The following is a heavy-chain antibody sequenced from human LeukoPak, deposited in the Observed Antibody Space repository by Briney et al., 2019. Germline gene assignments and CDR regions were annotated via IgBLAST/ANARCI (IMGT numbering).Heavy chain of an antibody. D-gene: IGHD3-22*01. CDR3: AREGYSSGYYIPSFDY. CDR2: IIPIFGTA. CDR1: GGTFSSYA. J-gene: IGHJ4*02. Sequence: ASVKVSCKASGGTFSSYAISWVRQAPGQGLEWMGGIIPIFGTANYAQKFQGRVTITADESTSTAYMELSSLRSEGTAVYYCAREGYSSGYYIPSFDYWGQGTLVTVSS. V-gene: IGHV1-69*13.